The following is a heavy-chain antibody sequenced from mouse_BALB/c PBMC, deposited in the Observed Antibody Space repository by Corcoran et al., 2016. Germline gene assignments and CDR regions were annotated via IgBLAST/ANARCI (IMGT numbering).Heavy chain of an antibody. CDR2: INTYTGEP. V-gene: IGHV9-3-1*01. J-gene: IGHJ2*01. CDR1: GYTFTNYG. Sequence: QIQMVQSGPELKKPGETVKISCKASGYTFTNYGMNWVKQAPGKGLKWMGWINTYTGEPTYADDCKGRFAFSLETSASTAYLQINNLKNEDTATYFGARSTTVFDYWGQGTTLTVSS. D-gene: IGHD1-1*01. CDR3: ARSTTVFDY.